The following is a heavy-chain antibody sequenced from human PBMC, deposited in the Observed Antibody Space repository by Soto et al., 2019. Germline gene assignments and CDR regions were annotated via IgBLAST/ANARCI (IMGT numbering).Heavy chain of an antibody. V-gene: IGHV5-51*01. CDR2: IYPGDSDT. Sequence: ESVKIACKGSGYIFSTFWRVWVRQIPGEGLEWMGSIYPGDSDTRYRPSFQGQVTISADKSITTAFLQWSSLKASDTAMYYCARSGRNGYFGMDVWGQGTTVTVSS. D-gene: IGHD1-26*01. CDR3: ARSGRNGYFGMDV. CDR1: GYIFSTFW. J-gene: IGHJ6*02.